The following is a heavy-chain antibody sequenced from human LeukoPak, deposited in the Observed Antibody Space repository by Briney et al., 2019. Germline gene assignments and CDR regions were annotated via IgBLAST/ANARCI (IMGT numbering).Heavy chain of an antibody. CDR2: INHSGST. D-gene: IGHD1-26*01. CDR3: ARHLGYSGELLDY. CDR1: GGSFSGYY. Sequence: SETLSLTCAVYGGSFSGYYWSWIRQPPGKGLEWIGEINHSGSTNYNPSLKSRVTISVDTSKNQFSLKLSSVTAADTAVYYYARHLGYSGELLDYWGQGTLVTVSS. V-gene: IGHV4-34*01. J-gene: IGHJ4*02.